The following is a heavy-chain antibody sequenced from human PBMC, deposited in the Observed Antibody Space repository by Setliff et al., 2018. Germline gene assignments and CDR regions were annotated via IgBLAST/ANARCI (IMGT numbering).Heavy chain of an antibody. D-gene: IGHD3-3*01. Sequence: PSETLSLTCTVSGGSISSGDYYWSWIRQPPGKGLEWIGYIYYSGSTYYNPSLKSRVTISVDTSKNQFSLKLSSVTAADTAVYYCATWGSTILGAVKYYFDYWGQGTLVTVSS. V-gene: IGHV4-30-4*08. CDR2: IYYSGST. CDR1: GGSISSGDYY. CDR3: ATWGSTILGAVKYYFDY. J-gene: IGHJ4*02.